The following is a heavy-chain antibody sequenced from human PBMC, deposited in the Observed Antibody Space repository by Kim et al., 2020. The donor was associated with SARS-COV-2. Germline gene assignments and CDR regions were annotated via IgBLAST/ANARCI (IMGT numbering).Heavy chain of an antibody. J-gene: IGHJ4*02. CDR1: GGSISSGGYS. CDR2: IYYSGST. D-gene: IGHD2-2*01. CDR3: ARGKYGDY. V-gene: IGHV4-30-2*01. Sequence: SETLSLTCAVSGGSISSGGYSWSWIRQPPGKGLEWIGYIYYSGSTYYNPSLKSRVTISVDRSKNQFSLKLSSVTAADTAVYYCARGKYGDYWGQGTLVTVSS.